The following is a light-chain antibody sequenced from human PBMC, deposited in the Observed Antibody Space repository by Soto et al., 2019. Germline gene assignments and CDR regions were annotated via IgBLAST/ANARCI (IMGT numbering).Light chain of an antibody. J-gene: IGLJ1*01. CDR3: NSYAGSNIYV. V-gene: IGLV2-8*01. Sequence: QSALTQPPSASGSPGQSVTISCTGTSGDVGGCNFVSWYQHHPGKAPKLIIYEVNKRPSGVPNRFSGSKSGNTASLTVSGLQAEDEADYYCNSYAGSNIYVFGTGTKLTVL. CDR2: EVN. CDR1: SGDVGGCNF.